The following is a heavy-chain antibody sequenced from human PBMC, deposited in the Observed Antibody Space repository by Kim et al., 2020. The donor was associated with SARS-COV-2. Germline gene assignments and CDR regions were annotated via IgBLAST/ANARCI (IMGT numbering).Heavy chain of an antibody. CDR2: IYYSGST. J-gene: IGHJ3*02. Sequence: SETLSLTCTVSGGSISSSSYYWGWIRQPPGKGLEWIGSIYYSGSTYYNPSLKSRVTISVDTSKNQFSLKLSSVTAADTAVYYCATLREYGDYDPEVFDIWGQGTMVTVSS. CDR3: ATLREYGDYDPEVFDI. CDR1: GGSISSSSYY. V-gene: IGHV4-39*01. D-gene: IGHD4-17*01.